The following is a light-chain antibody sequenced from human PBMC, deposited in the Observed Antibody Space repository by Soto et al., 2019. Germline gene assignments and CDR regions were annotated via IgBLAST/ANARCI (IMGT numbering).Light chain of an antibody. V-gene: IGKV3-11*01. J-gene: IGKJ4*01. CDR2: AAS. CDR3: QQRSDWPPSLT. Sequence: EIVLTQSPATLSLSPGERATLSCRASQSVSSSLAWYQQKPGQAPRLLIYAASNRATGIPTRFSGSGSGTDFTLTISSLEPEDFGVYSCQQRSDWPPSLTFGGGTKVDIK. CDR1: QSVSSS.